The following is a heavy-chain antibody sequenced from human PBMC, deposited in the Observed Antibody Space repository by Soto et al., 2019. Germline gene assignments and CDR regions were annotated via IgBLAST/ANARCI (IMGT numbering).Heavy chain of an antibody. D-gene: IGHD3-9*01. J-gene: IGHJ6*02. CDR2: ISYDGSNK. CDR3: ARGQPPNFDWLTYYYGMDV. CDR1: GFTFSSYA. Sequence: QVQLVESGGGVVQPGRSLRLSCAASGFTFSSYAMHWVRQAPGKGREWVAVISYDGSNKYYADSVKGRFTISRDNSKNTLYLQMNSLRAEDTAVYYCARGQPPNFDWLTYYYGMDVWGQGTTVTVSS. V-gene: IGHV3-30-3*01.